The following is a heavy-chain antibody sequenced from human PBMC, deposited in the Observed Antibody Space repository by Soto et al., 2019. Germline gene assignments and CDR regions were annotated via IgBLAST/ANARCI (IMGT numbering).Heavy chain of an antibody. CDR3: ARAGSGSGYLLVPEEYYQH. V-gene: IGHV3-7*01. Sequence: GGSLRLSCAASGFTFSSYWMSWVRQAPGKGLEWVANIKQDGSEKYYVDSVKGRFTISRDNAKNSLYLQMNSLRAEDTAVYYCARAGSGSGYLLVPEEYYQHWGQGTLVTVSS. J-gene: IGHJ1*01. D-gene: IGHD3-3*01. CDR1: GFTFSSYW. CDR2: IKQDGSEK.